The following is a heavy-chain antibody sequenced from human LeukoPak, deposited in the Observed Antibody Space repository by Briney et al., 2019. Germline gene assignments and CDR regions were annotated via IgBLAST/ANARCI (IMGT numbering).Heavy chain of an antibody. Sequence: ASVKVSCKASGYTFTTYAIHWVRQAPGQRLEWMGWIDSGNSKTRYSQKFQDRVTITRDTSAGTAYMDLSSLRSEDTAVYYCARDMGSGSLHYWGQGTLVTVSS. CDR1: GYTFTTYA. D-gene: IGHD1-26*01. CDR2: IDSGNSKT. J-gene: IGHJ4*02. CDR3: ARDMGSGSLHY. V-gene: IGHV1-3*01.